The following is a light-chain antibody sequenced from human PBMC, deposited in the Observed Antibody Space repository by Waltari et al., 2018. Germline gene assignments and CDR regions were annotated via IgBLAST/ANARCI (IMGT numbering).Light chain of an antibody. J-gene: IGKJ1*01. Sequence: EIVLTQYPGTLSLSPGERATLSCRASESVGRSLAWYQQRPGQAPRLLIYGASNRAPGIPDWFSGSGSGTEFSLTISRLEPEDFAVYYCQHYVRLPATFGQGTKVEIK. CDR1: ESVGRS. V-gene: IGKV3-20*01. CDR2: GAS. CDR3: QHYVRLPAT.